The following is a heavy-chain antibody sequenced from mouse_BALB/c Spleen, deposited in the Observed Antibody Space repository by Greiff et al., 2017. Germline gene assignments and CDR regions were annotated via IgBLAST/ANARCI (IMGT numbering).Heavy chain of an antibody. Sequence: QVQLQQSGPELVKPGASVRISCKASGYTFTSYNINWVKQRPGQGLEWIGCIYPGNVNTMYNEKFKGKATLTADKSSSTAYMELSSLTSEDSAVYFCARGGGLSDGVYERYALAYWGQGTSVTVAS. J-gene: IGHJ4*01. V-gene: IGHV1S56*01. CDR3: ARGGGLSDGVYERYALAY. CDR1: GYTFTSYN. CDR2: IYPGNVNT. D-gene: IGHD2-13*01.